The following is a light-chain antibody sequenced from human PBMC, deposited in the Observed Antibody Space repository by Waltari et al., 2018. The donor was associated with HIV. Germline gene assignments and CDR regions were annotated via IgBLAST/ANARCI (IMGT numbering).Light chain of an antibody. Sequence: DVQMTQSPSSLSASVGDRVAITCRASQGIGSDLAWYQQKPGKVPKLLIYAASTLQSGVPSRFSGSGSETDFTLTITNLQTEDFSFYYCQRYDRAPYTFGPGTRLELK. CDR1: QGIGSD. V-gene: IGKV1-27*01. J-gene: IGKJ2*01. CDR3: QRYDRAPYT. CDR2: AAS.